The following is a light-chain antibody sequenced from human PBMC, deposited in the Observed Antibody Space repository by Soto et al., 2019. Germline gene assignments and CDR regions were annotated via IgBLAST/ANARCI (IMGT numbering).Light chain of an antibody. CDR1: RSISIY. CDR2: SAS. Sequence: DIQMTQSPSSLSASVGDRVTITCRASRSISIYLNWYQQRPGKAPKLLVYSASTLQSGVPSRFSGSGSGPDFTLTISSLQPEDSATYFCQQLNSYPQTFGQGTRLEIK. J-gene: IGKJ5*01. V-gene: IGKV1-39*01. CDR3: QQLNSYPQT.